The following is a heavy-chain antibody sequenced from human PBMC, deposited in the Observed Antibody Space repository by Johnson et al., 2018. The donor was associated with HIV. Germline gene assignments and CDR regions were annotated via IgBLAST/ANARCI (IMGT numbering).Heavy chain of an antibody. Sequence: VQLVESGGGVVQPGRSLRLSCAASGFTFSSYDMHWVRQAPGKGLEWVALISYDGSNKFYADSVKGRFTISRDNSNNTLYLQMNSLRAEDTAVYYCARAPWPGYSYGLLDWGQGTMVTVSS. D-gene: IGHD5-18*01. CDR3: ARAPWPGYSYGLLD. V-gene: IGHV3-30*03. J-gene: IGHJ3*01. CDR1: GFTFSSYD. CDR2: ISYDGSNK.